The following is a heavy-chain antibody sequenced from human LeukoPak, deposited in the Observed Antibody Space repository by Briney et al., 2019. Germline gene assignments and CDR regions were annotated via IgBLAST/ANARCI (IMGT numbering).Heavy chain of an antibody. Sequence: PSETLSLSCAVSTFSITERVYYWAWIRQPPGKGLEWIATIHHTGTTFYNPSLKSRVTMSVDTSKNQFSLKLFSVSAADTAVYYCARDGSGTFHWYDPWGQGTPVTVSS. CDR1: TFSITERVYY. D-gene: IGHD6-19*01. CDR3: ARDGSGTFHWYDP. J-gene: IGHJ5*02. CDR2: IHHTGTT. V-gene: IGHV4-38-2*02.